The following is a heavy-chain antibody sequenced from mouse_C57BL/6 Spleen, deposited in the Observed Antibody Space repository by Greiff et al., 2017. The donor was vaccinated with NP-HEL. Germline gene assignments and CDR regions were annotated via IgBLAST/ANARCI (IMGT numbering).Heavy chain of an antibody. J-gene: IGHJ1*03. D-gene: IGHD1-1*01. CDR3: ARIPLITTVVARGYFDV. CDR1: GYTFTSYW. Sequence: VQLQQPGAELVKPGASVKLSCKASGYTFTSYWMHWVKQRPGQGLEWIGMIYPNSGSTNYNEKFKSKATLTVDKSSSTAYMQLSSLTSEDSAVYYCARIPLITTVVARGYFDVWGTGTTVTVSS. V-gene: IGHV1-64*01. CDR2: IYPNSGST.